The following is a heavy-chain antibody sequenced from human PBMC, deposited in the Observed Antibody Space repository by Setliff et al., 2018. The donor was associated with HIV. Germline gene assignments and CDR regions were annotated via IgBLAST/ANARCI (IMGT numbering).Heavy chain of an antibody. D-gene: IGHD2-8*01. V-gene: IGHV4-61*02. CDR2: IYSNGKT. Sequence: TLSLTCTVSGGSISSRSYYWSWLRQPAGKGLEWIGRIYSNGKTDYNPSLKSRVTIPEDTSKNQFSLKVNSVTAADTAMYFCARESPDGLDYWGQGSLVTVSS. CDR3: ARESPDGLDY. CDR1: GGSISSRSYY. J-gene: IGHJ4*02.